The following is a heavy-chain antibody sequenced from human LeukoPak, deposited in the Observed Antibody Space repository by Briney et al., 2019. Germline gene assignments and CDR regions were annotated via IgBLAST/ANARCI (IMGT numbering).Heavy chain of an antibody. V-gene: IGHV4-59*01. J-gene: IGHJ4*02. Sequence: PSETLSLTCTVSGVSSGSYYWTWIRQPPGKGLEWIGCVHYSGSTKYNPSLKSRVTVSLDTSKNQFSLKLSSVTAADTAVYYCARDKYYYGSGQLRGYFDYWGQGTLVTVSS. D-gene: IGHD3-10*01. CDR1: GVSSGSYY. CDR3: ARDKYYYGSGQLRGYFDY. CDR2: VHYSGST.